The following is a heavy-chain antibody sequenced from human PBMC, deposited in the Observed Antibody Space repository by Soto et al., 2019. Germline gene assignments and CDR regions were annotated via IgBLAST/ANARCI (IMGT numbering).Heavy chain of an antibody. D-gene: IGHD6-13*01. V-gene: IGHV4-39*01. Sequence: SETLSLTCTVSGGSISSSSYYWGWIRQPPGKGLEWIGSIYYSGSTYYNPSLKSRVTISVDTSKNQFSLRLSSVTAADTAVYYCGGMAAAGEVWFDPWGQGTLVTVSS. CDR3: GGMAAAGEVWFDP. CDR2: IYYSGST. CDR1: GGSISSSSYY. J-gene: IGHJ5*02.